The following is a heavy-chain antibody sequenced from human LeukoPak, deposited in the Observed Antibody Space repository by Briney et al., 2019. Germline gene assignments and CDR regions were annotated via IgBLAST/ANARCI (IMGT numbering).Heavy chain of an antibody. V-gene: IGHV3-74*01. CDR2: INSDGSST. J-gene: IGHJ6*02. Sequence: GGSLRLSCAASGFTFSSYWMHWVRQAPGKGLVWVSRINSDGSSTSYADSVKGRLTISRDNAKNTLYLQMNSLRAEDTAVYYCASAISVEYSGLLPDYYGMDVWGQGTTVTVSS. CDR1: GFTFSSYW. D-gene: IGHD6-6*01. CDR3: ASAISVEYSGLLPDYYGMDV.